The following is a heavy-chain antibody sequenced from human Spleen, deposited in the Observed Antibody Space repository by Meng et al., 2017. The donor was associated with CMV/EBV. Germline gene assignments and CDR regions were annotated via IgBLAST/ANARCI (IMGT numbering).Heavy chain of an antibody. Sequence: GGSLRLSCAASGFTFSSYEMNWVRQAPGKGLEWVSYISSSGSTIYYADSVKGRFTISRDNAKNSLYLQMGTLRPEDTAVYYCARGYDYLWGSYRPLDYWGQGTQVTVSS. D-gene: IGHD3-16*02. CDR2: ISSSGSTI. V-gene: IGHV3-48*03. J-gene: IGHJ4*02. CDR1: GFTFSSYE. CDR3: ARGYDYLWGSYRPLDY.